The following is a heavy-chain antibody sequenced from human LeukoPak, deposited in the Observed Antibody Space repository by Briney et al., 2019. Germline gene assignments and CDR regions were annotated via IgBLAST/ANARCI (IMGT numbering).Heavy chain of an antibody. CDR2: VSGSGGST. Sequence: GGSLRLSCAASGSTFSSYAMNWVRQAPGKGLEWVSVVSGSGGSTYYADSVKGRFTISRDNSKNTLSLQMSSLRAEDTAVYYCARWGGGYNYFDYWGQGTLVTVSS. D-gene: IGHD1-26*01. J-gene: IGHJ4*02. V-gene: IGHV3-23*01. CDR3: ARWGGGYNYFDY. CDR1: GSTFSSYA.